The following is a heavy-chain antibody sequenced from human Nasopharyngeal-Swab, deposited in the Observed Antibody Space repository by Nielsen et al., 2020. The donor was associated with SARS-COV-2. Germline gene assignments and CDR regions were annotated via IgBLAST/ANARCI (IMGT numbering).Heavy chain of an antibody. CDR3: AKDAGASRYFDY. CDR2: IWYDGSNK. Sequence: GESLKIPLASPGFTFSTYGMHWVRQAPGKGLEWVAVIWYDGSNKYYADSVKGRFTISRDNSKNTLYLQMNSLRAEDTAVYYCAKDAGASRYFDYWGQGTLVTVSS. J-gene: IGHJ4*02. V-gene: IGHV3-30*02. D-gene: IGHD1-26*01. CDR1: GFTFSTYG.